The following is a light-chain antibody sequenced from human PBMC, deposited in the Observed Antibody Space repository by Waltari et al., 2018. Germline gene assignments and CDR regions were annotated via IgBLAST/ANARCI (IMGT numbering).Light chain of an antibody. Sequence: IQLTQSPSPLSASVGDRVTITCRASQGITSYLGWYQQKPGRAPKLLIYEASNLYSGVPSRFSGSGSGTDFTLTISSLQPEDFATYFCQQLSTYPLNFGGGTKV. CDR2: EAS. CDR1: QGITSY. CDR3: QQLSTYPLN. J-gene: IGKJ4*01. V-gene: IGKV1-9*01.